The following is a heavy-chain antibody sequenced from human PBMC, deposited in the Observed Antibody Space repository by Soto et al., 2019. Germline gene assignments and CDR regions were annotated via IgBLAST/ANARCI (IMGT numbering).Heavy chain of an antibody. CDR2: ISSNGGTT. V-gene: IGHV3-64*01. CDR1: GFTFSSYD. CDR3: VRRVSGNYDY. Sequence: VQLAESGGGMVQPGGSLRLSCVASGFTFSSYDMHWVRQAPGKGLEYVSSISSNGGTTYYGNSVKGRFTISRDNSKNTRHLQLGSLRAEDMAVYYCVRRVSGNYDYWGQGTLVTVSS. J-gene: IGHJ4*02. D-gene: IGHD1-7*01.